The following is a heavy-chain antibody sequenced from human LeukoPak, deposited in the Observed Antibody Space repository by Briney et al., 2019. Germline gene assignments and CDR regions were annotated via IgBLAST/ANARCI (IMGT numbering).Heavy chain of an antibody. CDR3: AKVYGFWWILPLDY. D-gene: IGHD3/OR15-3a*01. V-gene: IGHV1-3*01. CDR1: GYTFTSYA. CDR2: INAGNGNT. J-gene: IGHJ4*02. Sequence: SVKVSCKASGYTFTSYAMHWVRQAPGQRLEWMGWINAGNGNTKYSQKFQGRVTITRDTSASTAYMELSSLRSEDTAVYYCAKVYGFWWILPLDYWGQGTLVTVSS.